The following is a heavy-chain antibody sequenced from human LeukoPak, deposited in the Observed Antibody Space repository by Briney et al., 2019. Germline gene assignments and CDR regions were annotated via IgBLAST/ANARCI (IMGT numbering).Heavy chain of an antibody. J-gene: IGHJ5*02. CDR3: ATIETDNSGYHWFDP. Sequence: PSETLSLTCTVSGGSISSDAYYWAWVRQPPGKGLEWIGIVYYTGSTYYNPSLKSRLIMFVDTSKNQFSLKLSSVTPADTAVYYCATIETDNSGYHWFDPWGQGTLVTVSS. CDR2: VYYTGST. D-gene: IGHD3-22*01. CDR1: GGSISSDAYY. V-gene: IGHV4-39*01.